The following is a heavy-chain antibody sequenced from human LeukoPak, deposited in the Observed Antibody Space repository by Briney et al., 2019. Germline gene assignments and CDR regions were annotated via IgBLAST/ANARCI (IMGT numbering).Heavy chain of an antibody. Sequence: GASVKVSCMASGYTFTGYYMHWVRQAPGQGLEWMGGINPISGAANYAQKFQGRVTMTRDTSISTAYMELSRLRSDDTAVYYCPREANDSSGYYAKHDAFDIWGQGTMVTVSS. V-gene: IGHV1-2*02. J-gene: IGHJ3*02. CDR1: GYTFTGYY. D-gene: IGHD3-22*01. CDR2: INPISGAA. CDR3: PREANDSSGYYAKHDAFDI.